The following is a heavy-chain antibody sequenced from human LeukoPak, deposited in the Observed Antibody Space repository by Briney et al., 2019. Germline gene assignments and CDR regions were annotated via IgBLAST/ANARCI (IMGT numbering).Heavy chain of an antibody. Sequence: GGSPRLSCAASGFTFGSYAMSWVRQAPGKGLEWVSSISPNADRTSKADSVEGRFTISRDNPRNTLYLQMNSLRDDDTAVYYCAIMHGYYDGSGYWVQWGQGTLVTVSS. CDR2: ISPNADRT. V-gene: IGHV3-23*01. D-gene: IGHD3-22*01. CDR3: AIMHGYYDGSGYWVQ. J-gene: IGHJ4*02. CDR1: GFTFGSYA.